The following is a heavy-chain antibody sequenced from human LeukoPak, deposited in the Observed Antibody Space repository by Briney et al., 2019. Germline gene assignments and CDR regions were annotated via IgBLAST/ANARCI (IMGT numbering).Heavy chain of an antibody. V-gene: IGHV4-39*07. CDR3: ARDVGGAASDS. J-gene: IGHJ4*02. D-gene: IGHD2-15*01. CDR2: IKSSGTT. CDR1: GGPLSSTAYY. Sequence: PSGTLSLTCTVSGGPLSSTAYYWGWIRQPPGKGLEWIGNIKSSGTTHYRPSLRSRVAISVDTSKNQFSLKMTSMTAEDAAVYYCARDVGGAASDSWGQGTLVTVSS.